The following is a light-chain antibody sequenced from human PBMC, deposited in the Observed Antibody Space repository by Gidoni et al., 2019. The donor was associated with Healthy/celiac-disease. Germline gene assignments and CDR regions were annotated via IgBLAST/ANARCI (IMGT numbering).Light chain of an antibody. V-gene: IGKV2-28*01. Sequence: EIVMTQSPLSLPVTPGEPASIPCRSSQSLLHSNGYNYLDWYLQKPGQSPQLLIYLGSSRASGVPDRFSGSGSGTDFTLKISRVEAEDVGVYYCMQALQTPWTFGQGTKVEIK. J-gene: IGKJ1*01. CDR2: LGS. CDR1: QSLLHSNGYNY. CDR3: MQALQTPWT.